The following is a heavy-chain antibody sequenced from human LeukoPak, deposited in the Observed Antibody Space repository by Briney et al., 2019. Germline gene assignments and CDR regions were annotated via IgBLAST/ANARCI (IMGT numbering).Heavy chain of an antibody. J-gene: IGHJ5*02. CDR3: AKAGFPGIVAAGSNWFDP. V-gene: IGHV3-30*18. Sequence: SGGSLRLSCAASGFTFSSYGMHWVRQAPGRGPEWVAVISYDGSNKYYADSVKGRFTISRDNSKNTLYLQMNSLRAEDTAVYYCAKAGFPGIVAAGSNWFDPWGQGTLVTVSS. D-gene: IGHD6-13*01. CDR1: GFTFSSYG. CDR2: ISYDGSNK.